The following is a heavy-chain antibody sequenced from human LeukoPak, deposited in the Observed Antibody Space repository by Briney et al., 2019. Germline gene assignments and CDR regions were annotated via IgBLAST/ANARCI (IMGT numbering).Heavy chain of an antibody. D-gene: IGHD6-13*01. CDR1: GIPFSDYY. CDR2: ISSTSSYT. CDR3: AAGTAADY. J-gene: IGHJ4*02. V-gene: IGHV3-11*03. Sequence: GGSLRLSCVVSGIPFSDYYMNWIRQAPGKGLEWISYISSTSSYTDYADSVKGRFTISRDNAQNALFLRMNSLRVEDTAVYYCAAGTAADYWGQGTRVAVSS.